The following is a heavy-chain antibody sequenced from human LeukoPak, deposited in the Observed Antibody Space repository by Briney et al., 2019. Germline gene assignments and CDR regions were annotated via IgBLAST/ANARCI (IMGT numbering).Heavy chain of an antibody. CDR2: ISGGGDAT. V-gene: IGHV3-23*01. J-gene: IGHJ4*02. Sequence: PGRSLRLSCAASGFTFTTYAMIWVRRAPGKGLEWVSGISGGGDATYYAESVKGRFTISRDNSENTIYLQMKSLGAGDTAVYYCARLSGTSGTTSRVLDYWGQGALVTVSS. CDR1: GFTFTTYA. CDR3: ARLSGTSGTTSRVLDY. D-gene: IGHD1-1*01.